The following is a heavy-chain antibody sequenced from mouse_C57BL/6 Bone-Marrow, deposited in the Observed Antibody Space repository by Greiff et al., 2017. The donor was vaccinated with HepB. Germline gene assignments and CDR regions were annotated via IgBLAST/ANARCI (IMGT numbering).Heavy chain of an antibody. V-gene: IGHV1-81*01. CDR3: ARGPLYYGSSYPYAMDY. CDR1: GYTFTSYG. J-gene: IGHJ4*01. D-gene: IGHD1-1*01. Sequence: QVHVKQSGAELARPGASVKLSCKASGYTFTSYGISWVKQRTGQGLEWIGEIYPRSGNTYYNEKFKGKATLTADKSSSTAYMELRSLTSEDSAVYFCARGPLYYGSSYPYAMDYWGQGTSVTVSS. CDR2: IYPRSGNT.